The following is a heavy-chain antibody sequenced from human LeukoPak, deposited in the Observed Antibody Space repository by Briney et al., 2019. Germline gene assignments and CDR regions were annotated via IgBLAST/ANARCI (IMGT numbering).Heavy chain of an antibody. CDR2: IAFDDTDR. Sequence: GGSLRLSCAASGFIFGDYAMHWVRQAPGKGLEWVAAIAFDDTDRYYIDSVKGRFTISRDNSKNTLYLQMNSLRAEDTAVYYCAKDRGSSWYSDFDYWGQGTLVTVSS. V-gene: IGHV3-30*04. CDR1: GFIFGDYA. CDR3: AKDRGSSWYSDFDY. D-gene: IGHD6-13*01. J-gene: IGHJ4*02.